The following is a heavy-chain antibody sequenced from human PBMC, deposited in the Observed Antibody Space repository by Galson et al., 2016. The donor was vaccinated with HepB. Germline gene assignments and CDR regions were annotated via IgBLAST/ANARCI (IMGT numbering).Heavy chain of an antibody. D-gene: IGHD1-1*01. J-gene: IGHJ4*02. CDR2: ITCDGGAT. Sequence: SLRLSCAASGFTFDDYTMHWVRQAPGKGQEWVSLITCDGGATYYADSVKGRFAISRDSNKNSLYLQMNSLRAADTAVYYCAKELECSPDGSGNASLGYWGQGALVTVSP. CDR3: AKELECSPDGSGNASLGY. V-gene: IGHV3-43*01. CDR1: GFTFDDYT.